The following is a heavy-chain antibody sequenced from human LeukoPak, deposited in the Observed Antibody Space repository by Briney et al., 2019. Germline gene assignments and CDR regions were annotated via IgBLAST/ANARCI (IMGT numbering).Heavy chain of an antibody. CDR2: IYTSGST. CDR3: ARDGYKGGY. Sequence: PSQTLSLTCTVSGDSISRDYYYWSWIRQPAGKGLEWIGRIYTSGSTSYNPSLKSRVTISVDTSKNQFSLKLSSVTAADTAVYYCARDGYKGGYWGQGTLVTVSS. CDR1: GDSISRDYYY. V-gene: IGHV4-61*02. J-gene: IGHJ4*02. D-gene: IGHD5-24*01.